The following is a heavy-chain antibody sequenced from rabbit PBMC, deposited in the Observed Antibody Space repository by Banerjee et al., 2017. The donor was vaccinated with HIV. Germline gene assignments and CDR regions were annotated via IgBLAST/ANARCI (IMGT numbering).Heavy chain of an antibody. V-gene: IGHV1S43*01. CDR1: GIDFSSYSY. CDR3: ARSYIGDYDYWGL. J-gene: IGHJ3*01. CDR2: IYNGDGST. Sequence: QQQLEESGGGLVKPEGSLALTCKASGIDFSSYSYMGWVRQAPGKGLEWIGCIYNGDGSTYSASWGNGRFTISRSTSLNTVDLKMTSLTAADTATYFCARSYIGDYDYWGLWGQGTLVTVS. D-gene: IGHD6-1*01.